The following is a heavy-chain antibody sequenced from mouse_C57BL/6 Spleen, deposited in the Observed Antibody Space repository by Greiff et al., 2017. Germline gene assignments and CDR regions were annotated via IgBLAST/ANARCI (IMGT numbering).Heavy chain of an antibody. Sequence: VQLQQPGAELVKPGASVKLSCKASGYTFTSYWMHWVKQRPGQGLEWIGMIHPNSGSTNYNEKFKSKATLTVDKSSSTAYMQLSSLTSEDSAFYYCASSYGSSFYYFDYWGQGTTLTVSS. J-gene: IGHJ2*01. CDR2: IHPNSGST. CDR1: GYTFTSYW. V-gene: IGHV1-64*01. CDR3: ASSYGSSFYYFDY. D-gene: IGHD1-1*01.